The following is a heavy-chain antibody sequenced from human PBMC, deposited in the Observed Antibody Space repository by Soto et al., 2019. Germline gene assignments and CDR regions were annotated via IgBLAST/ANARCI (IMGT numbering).Heavy chain of an antibody. J-gene: IGHJ4*02. CDR1: GDSISSSVW. CDR2: VFHTGDT. Sequence: SETLSLTCAVSGDSISSSVWWTWVRQAPGKGLEWIGEVFHTGDTNYNPSLRSRVTMSVDKSTNEFSLKVTSVTAADTAIYYCARKAWVRFDYWGQGALVTVSS. CDR3: ARKAWVRFDY. D-gene: IGHD7-27*01. V-gene: IGHV4-4*02.